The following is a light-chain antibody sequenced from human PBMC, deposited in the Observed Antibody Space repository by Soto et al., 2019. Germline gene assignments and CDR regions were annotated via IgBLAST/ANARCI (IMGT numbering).Light chain of an antibody. CDR1: QGVTTAY. CDR3: QQYGASPLFT. CDR2: GAS. Sequence: EVVLTQSPGTLSLSPGERATLSCRASQGVTTAYLAWYQHKPGQAPRLLIYGASNRATGIPDRFSGSGSGTDFTLTFSRLEPEDFAVYSCQQYGASPLFTFGPGTKVDLK. V-gene: IGKV3-20*01. J-gene: IGKJ3*01.